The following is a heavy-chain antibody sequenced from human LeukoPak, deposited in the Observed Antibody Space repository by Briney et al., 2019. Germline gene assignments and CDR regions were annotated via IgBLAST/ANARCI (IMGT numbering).Heavy chain of an antibody. V-gene: IGHV3-30*03. D-gene: IGHD3-22*01. Sequence: PGGSLRLSCAASGFTFSTYDMHWVRQAPGKGLEWVAVISYDGNNKYYADSVKGRFTISRDNSKNTLYLQMNSLRAEDTAVYYCATYCYDSSGYYPDAFDIWGQGTMVTVSS. CDR3: ATYCYDSSGYYPDAFDI. CDR2: ISYDGNNK. J-gene: IGHJ3*02. CDR1: GFTFSTYD.